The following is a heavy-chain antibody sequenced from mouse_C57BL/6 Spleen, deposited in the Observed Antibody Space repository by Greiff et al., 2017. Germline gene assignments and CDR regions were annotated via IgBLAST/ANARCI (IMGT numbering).Heavy chain of an antibody. CDR2: IRSKSSNYAT. CDR3: VREIGYYGTSYWYFDV. V-gene: IGHV10-3*01. CDR1: GFTFNTYA. Sequence: GGGLVQPKGSLKLSCAASGFTFNTYAMHWVRQAPGKGLEWVARIRSKSSNYATYYADSVKDRFTISRDDSHSMLYLQMNNLKTEDTAMYYCVREIGYYGTSYWYFDVWGTGTTVTVSS. J-gene: IGHJ1*03. D-gene: IGHD1-1*01.